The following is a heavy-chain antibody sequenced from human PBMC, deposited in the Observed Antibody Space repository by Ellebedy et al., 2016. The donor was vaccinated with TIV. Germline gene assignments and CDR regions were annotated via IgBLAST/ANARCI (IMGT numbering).Heavy chain of an antibody. D-gene: IGHD3-16*01. CDR2: IGISGDRT. J-gene: IGHJ4*02. CDR1: GFTFSSSP. CDR3: AKAQFGPAPLHY. V-gene: IGHV3-23*01. Sequence: GGSLRLSCAASGFTFSSSPLSWVRQAPGKGLEWVSAIGISGDRTFYADSVKGRFTISRDSSKNTLFLQMNSLRVEDTAVYYCAKAQFGPAPLHYWGQGTLVAVSS.